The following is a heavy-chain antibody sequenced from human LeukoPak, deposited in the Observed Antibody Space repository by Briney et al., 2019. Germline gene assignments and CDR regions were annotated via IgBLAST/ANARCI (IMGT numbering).Heavy chain of an antibody. J-gene: IGHJ4*02. CDR2: TRCDGSNK. CDR1: GFTFSNFG. CDR3: AKDLGTHSSSFYFDY. Sequence: PGGSLRVSCAAYGFTFSNFGIQWVPPTPGKGLGWVAFTRCDGSNKYYADSVKGRFTIIRDNSKNTLYLQMNSLRAEDTAVYFCAKDLGTHSSSFYFDYWGQGTLVTVSS. D-gene: IGHD6-6*01. V-gene: IGHV3-30*02.